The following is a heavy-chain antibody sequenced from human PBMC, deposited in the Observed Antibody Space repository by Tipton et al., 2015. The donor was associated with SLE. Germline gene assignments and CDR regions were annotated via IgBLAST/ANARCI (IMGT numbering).Heavy chain of an antibody. D-gene: IGHD3-22*01. CDR1: GFTFSSYA. V-gene: IGHV3-23*01. Sequence: SLRLSCAASGFTFSSYAMSWVRQAPGKGLEWVSGISGSGSSTYYADSLKGRFTISRDNSKNTLYLQMNSLRAEDTAVYYCAHRGTSSGYYYYFGYWGQGTLVTVSS. CDR2: ISGSGSST. CDR3: AHRGTSSGYYYYFGY. J-gene: IGHJ4*02.